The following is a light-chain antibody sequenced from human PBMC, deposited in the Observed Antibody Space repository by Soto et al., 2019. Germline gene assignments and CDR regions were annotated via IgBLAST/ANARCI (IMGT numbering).Light chain of an antibody. CDR2: DAS. Sequence: IVWPQSPATLSLSPGERSTLSCSSSQSVGSYLAWYQHKPGQAPRLLIYDASNRATGIPARFSGSGSGKDFTLTISSLEPEDFAVYYCQQRSNWPTFGQGTKV. J-gene: IGKJ1*01. CDR3: QQRSNWPT. CDR1: QSVGSY. V-gene: IGKV3-11*01.